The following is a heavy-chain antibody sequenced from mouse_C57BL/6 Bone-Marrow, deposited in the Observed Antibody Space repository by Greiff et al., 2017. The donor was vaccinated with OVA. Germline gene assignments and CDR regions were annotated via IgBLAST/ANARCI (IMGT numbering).Heavy chain of an antibody. CDR1: GYTFTSYG. V-gene: IGHV1-81*01. CDR3: ARRYGSSYGGYAMDY. Sequence: VQLQESGAELARPGASVKLSCKASGYTFTSYGISWVKQRTGQGLEWIGEIYPRSGNTYYNEKFKGKATLTADKSSSTAYMELRSLTSEDSAVYFCARRYGSSYGGYAMDYWGQGTSVTVSS. D-gene: IGHD1-1*01. J-gene: IGHJ4*01. CDR2: IYPRSGNT.